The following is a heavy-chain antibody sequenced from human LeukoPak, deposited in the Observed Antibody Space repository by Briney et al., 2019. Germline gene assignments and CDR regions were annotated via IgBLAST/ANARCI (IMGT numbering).Heavy chain of an antibody. V-gene: IGHV1-69*04. J-gene: IGHJ4*02. CDR3: AREGTIFGVAIPTAIDY. CDR1: GGTFSSYA. CDR2: IIPILGIA. Sequence: SVKVSCKASGGTFSSYAISWVRQAPGQGLEWMGRIIPILGIANYAQKFQGRVTITADKSTSTAYMELSSLRSEDTAVYYCAREGTIFGVAIPTAIDYWGQGTLVTVSS. D-gene: IGHD3-3*01.